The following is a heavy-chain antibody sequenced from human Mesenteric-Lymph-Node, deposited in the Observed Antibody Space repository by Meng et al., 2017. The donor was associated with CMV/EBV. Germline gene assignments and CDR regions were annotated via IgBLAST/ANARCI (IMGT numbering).Heavy chain of an antibody. J-gene: IGHJ6*02. CDR1: GYTFTGYY. CDR2: INPNSGGT. CDR3: ARRGVPAATFYGMDV. D-gene: IGHD2-2*01. Sequence: ASVKVSCKASGYTFTGYYMHWVRQAPGQGLEWMGWINPNSGGTNYAQKFQGRVTMTRDTSISTAYMELSRLTSDDTAVYYCARRGVPAATFYGMDVWGQGTTVTVSS. V-gene: IGHV1-2*02.